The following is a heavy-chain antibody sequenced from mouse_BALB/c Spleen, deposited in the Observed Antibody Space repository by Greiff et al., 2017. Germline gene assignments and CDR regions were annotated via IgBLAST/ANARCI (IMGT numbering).Heavy chain of an antibody. CDR2: INPSNGGT. CDR1: GYTFTSYY. Sequence: QVQLKQSGAELVKPGASVKLSCKASGYTFTSYYMYWVKQRPGQGLEWIGEINPSNGGTNFNEKFQGKATLTSDTSSSTAYMQLRSLTSEDSAIYFCARLAMDYWGQGTSVTVSS. CDR3: ARLAMDY. J-gene: IGHJ4*01. V-gene: IGHV1-53*01.